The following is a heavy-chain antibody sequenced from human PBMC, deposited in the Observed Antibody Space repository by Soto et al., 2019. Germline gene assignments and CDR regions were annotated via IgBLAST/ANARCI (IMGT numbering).Heavy chain of an antibody. D-gene: IGHD3-3*01. CDR2: INPSGGST. J-gene: IGHJ6*02. CDR1: GYTFTSYY. CDR3: ARVIYRRFLEWSTNYYGMDV. V-gene: IGHV1-46*01. Sequence: GASVKVSCKASGYTFTSYYMHWVRQAPGQGLEWMGIINPSGGSTSYAQKFQGRVTMTRDTSTSTVYMELSSLRSEDTAVYYCARVIYRRFLEWSTNYYGMDVWGQGTTVTVSS.